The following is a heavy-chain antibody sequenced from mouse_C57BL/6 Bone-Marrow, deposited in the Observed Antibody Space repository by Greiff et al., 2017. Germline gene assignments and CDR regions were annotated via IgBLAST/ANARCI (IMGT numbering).Heavy chain of an antibody. V-gene: IGHV1-63*01. CDR3: ARSRRRAMDY. J-gene: IGHJ4*01. CDR1: GYTFTNYW. Sequence: VQLQESGAELVRPGTSVKMSCKASGYTFTNYWIGWAKQRPGHGLEWIGDIYPGGGYTNYNEKFKGKATLTADKSSSTAYMQFSSLTSEDSAIYYGARSRRRAMDYWGQGTSVTVSS. CDR2: IYPGGGYT.